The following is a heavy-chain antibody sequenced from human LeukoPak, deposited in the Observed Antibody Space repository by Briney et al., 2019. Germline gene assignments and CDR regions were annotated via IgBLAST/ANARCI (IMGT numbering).Heavy chain of an antibody. CDR2: IYYSGST. D-gene: IGHD2-2*01. Sequence: SETLSLTCTVSGGSISSSSYYWGWIRQLPGKGLEWIGSIYYSGSTYYNPSLKSRVTISVDTSKNQFSLKLSSVTAADTAVYYCAGSNCSSTSCPSPSDFDYWGQGTLVTVSS. V-gene: IGHV4-39*01. J-gene: IGHJ4*02. CDR3: AGSNCSSTSCPSPSDFDY. CDR1: GGSISSSSYY.